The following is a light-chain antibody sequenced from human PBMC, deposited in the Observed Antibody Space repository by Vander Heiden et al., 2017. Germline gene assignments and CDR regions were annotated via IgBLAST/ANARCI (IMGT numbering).Light chain of an antibody. CDR2: NNN. J-gene: IGLJ3*02. CDR3: QSYDSSLTSPV. CDR1: SSNIGTGYD. Sequence: QSVLTQPPSVSGAPGQRVTISCTGSSSNIGTGYDVHWYQLLPGTAPKLLIFNNNYRPSGVPDRFSGSKSGTSASLAITGLQAEDEADYYCQSYDSSLTSPVFGGGTKLTVL. V-gene: IGLV1-40*01.